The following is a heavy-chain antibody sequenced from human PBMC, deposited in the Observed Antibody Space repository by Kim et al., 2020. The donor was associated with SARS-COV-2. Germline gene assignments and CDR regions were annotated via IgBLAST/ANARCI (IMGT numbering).Heavy chain of an antibody. CDR3: ARDNRVRGADYYYGMDV. V-gene: IGHV3-53*01. D-gene: IGHD3-10*01. CDR1: GFTVSSNY. Sequence: GGSLRLSCAASGFTVSSNYMSWVRQAPGKGLEWVSVIYSGGSTYYADSVKGRFTISRDNSKNTLYLQMNSLRAEDTAVYYCARDNRVRGADYYYGMDVWGQGTTVTVSS. J-gene: IGHJ6*02. CDR2: IYSGGST.